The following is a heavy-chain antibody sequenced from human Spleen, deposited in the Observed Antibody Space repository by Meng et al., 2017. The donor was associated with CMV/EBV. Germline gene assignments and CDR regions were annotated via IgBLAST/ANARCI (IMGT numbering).Heavy chain of an antibody. CDR2: INHSGST. Sequence: GYYWSWIRQPPGKGLEWIGEINHSGSTNYNPSLKSRVTISVDTSKNQFSLKLSSVTAADTAVYYCATERLRRSSLHTGGRVDGDFQHWGQGTLVTVSS. CDR1: GYY. D-gene: IGHD4-17*01. J-gene: IGHJ1*01. V-gene: IGHV4-34*01. CDR3: ATERLRRSSLHTGGRVDGDFQH.